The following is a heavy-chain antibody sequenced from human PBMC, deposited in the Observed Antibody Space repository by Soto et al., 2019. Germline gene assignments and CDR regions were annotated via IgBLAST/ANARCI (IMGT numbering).Heavy chain of an antibody. CDR1: DDSISAYS. CDR3: AREGNLGRWLQPLDF. J-gene: IGHJ4*02. D-gene: IGHD5-12*01. CDR2: VHSSGNT. V-gene: IGHV4-59*01. Sequence: QVQLQVSGPGLVKPSETLSLTCTVSDDSISAYSWSWVRQPPGKGLEWIGNVHSSGNTKYNPSLKSRVTMSVDTSKNQFSLRLISVTAADTAIYYCAREGNLGRWLQPLDFWGQETLVTVSS.